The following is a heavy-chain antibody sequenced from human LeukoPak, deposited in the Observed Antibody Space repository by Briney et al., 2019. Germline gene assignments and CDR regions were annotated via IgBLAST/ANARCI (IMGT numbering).Heavy chain of an antibody. CDR3: ARTRYYYNSRSYGAPYYFDY. CDR2: IYFSGST. V-gene: IGHV4-4*08. Sequence: SETLSLTCTVYGDSMSGYYWSWIRQPPGKGLEWIGYIYFSGSTYYNPSLKSRVTISVDTSKNQFSLKLSSVTAADTAVYYCARTRYYYNSRSYGAPYYFDYWGQGTLVTVSS. J-gene: IGHJ4*02. CDR1: GDSMSGYY. D-gene: IGHD3-10*01.